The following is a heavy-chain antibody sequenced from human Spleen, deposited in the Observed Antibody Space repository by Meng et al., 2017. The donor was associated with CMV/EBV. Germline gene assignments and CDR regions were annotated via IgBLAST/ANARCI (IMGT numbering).Heavy chain of an antibody. V-gene: IGHV4-31*03. Sequence: TVSGGSTSMGGYCWSCIRQHPGKGLEWIGYIYYSGSTYYNPSLKSRVTISVDTSKNQFSLKLSSVTAADTAVYYCARDRKVTNYFDYWGQGTLVTVSS. CDR1: GGSTSMGGYC. J-gene: IGHJ4*02. D-gene: IGHD2-21*02. CDR3: ARDRKVTNYFDY. CDR2: IYYSGST.